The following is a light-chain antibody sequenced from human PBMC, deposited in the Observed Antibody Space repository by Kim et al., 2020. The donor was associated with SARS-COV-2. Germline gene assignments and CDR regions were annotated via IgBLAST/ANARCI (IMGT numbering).Light chain of an antibody. CDR3: QQYYSDPWT. CDR2: WAS. J-gene: IGKJ1*01. CDR1: QSVLYTSDNKNY. V-gene: IGKV4-1*01. Sequence: ATINCKSSQSVLYTSDNKNYLAWYQQKPEQPPKLLIYWASTRESGVPDRFSGSGSGTDFTLTISSLQAEDVSVYYCQQYYSDPWTFGQGTKVDIK.